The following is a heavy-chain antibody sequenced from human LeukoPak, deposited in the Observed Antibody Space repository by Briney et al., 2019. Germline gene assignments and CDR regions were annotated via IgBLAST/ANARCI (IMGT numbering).Heavy chain of an antibody. Sequence: GGSLRLSCAASGFTFSTYGMHWVRQAPGKGLEWVANIREDGSQKNYVDSVKGRFTISRDNAKNSLYLEMNSLRAEDTAVYYCARSAIAAAFDYWGQGTLVTVSS. CDR3: ARSAIAAAFDY. CDR1: GFTFSTYG. V-gene: IGHV3-7*01. J-gene: IGHJ4*02. D-gene: IGHD6-13*01. CDR2: IREDGSQK.